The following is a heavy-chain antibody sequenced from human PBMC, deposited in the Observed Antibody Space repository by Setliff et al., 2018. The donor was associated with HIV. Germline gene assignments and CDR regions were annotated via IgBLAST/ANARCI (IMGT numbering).Heavy chain of an antibody. CDR3: ARGVPLLPPHY. J-gene: IGHJ4*02. CDR2: IFYSETVYYGGRT. Sequence: PSETLSLTCTVSGDSISSNNYYWGWIRQPPGKGPEGIGSIFYSETVYYGGRTYYSPSLKSRVTISVDTSKNQFSLSLTSVTAADTAVYYCARGVPLLPPHYWGQGTLVTVSS. D-gene: IGHD2-21*02. CDR1: GDSISSNNYY. V-gene: IGHV4-39*07.